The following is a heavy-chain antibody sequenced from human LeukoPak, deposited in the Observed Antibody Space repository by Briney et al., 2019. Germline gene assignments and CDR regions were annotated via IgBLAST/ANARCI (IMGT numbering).Heavy chain of an antibody. D-gene: IGHD3-10*01. J-gene: IGHJ4*02. CDR2: ISSSSSYI. CDR3: ARDLVTMVRGVIENDY. Sequence: GGSLRLSCAASGFTFSSYSMNWVRQAPGKGLEWVSSISSSSSYIYYADSVKGRFTISRDNAKNSLYLQMNSLRAEDTAVYYCARDLVTMVRGVIENDYWGQGTLVTVSS. CDR1: GFTFSSYS. V-gene: IGHV3-21*01.